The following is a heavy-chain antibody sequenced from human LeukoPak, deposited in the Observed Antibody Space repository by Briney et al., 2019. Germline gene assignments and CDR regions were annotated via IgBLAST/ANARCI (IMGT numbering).Heavy chain of an antibody. J-gene: IGHJ4*02. D-gene: IGHD6-19*01. Sequence: VSGPALVKPTQTLTLTCTFSGFSLSTHGMCVSWIRQPPGKALEWLARIDWDDDKYYSTSLKTRLTISKDSSKNQVVLTMTNMDPVDTATYYCARQISVAARAPFDYWGQGTLVTVSS. V-gene: IGHV2-70*11. CDR1: GFSLSTHGMC. CDR2: IDWDDDK. CDR3: ARQISVAARAPFDY.